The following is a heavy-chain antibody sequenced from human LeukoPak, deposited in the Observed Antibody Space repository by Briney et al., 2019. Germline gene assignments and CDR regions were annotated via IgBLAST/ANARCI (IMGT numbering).Heavy chain of an antibody. D-gene: IGHD1-26*01. J-gene: IGHJ5*02. CDR3: ARHLSGEFWFDP. CDR1: GGSISSYY. Sequence: PSETLSLTCTVSGGSISSYYWSWIRQPPGKGLEWIGYIYTSGSTNYNPSLKSRVTISVDTSKNQFSLKLSSVTAADTAVYYCARHLSGEFWFDPWGQGTLVTVSS. V-gene: IGHV4-4*09. CDR2: IYTSGST.